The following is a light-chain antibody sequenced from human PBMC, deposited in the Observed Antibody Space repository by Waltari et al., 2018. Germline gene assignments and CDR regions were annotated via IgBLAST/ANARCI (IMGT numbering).Light chain of an antibody. CDR2: NDK. CDR1: MSNIGNNP. V-gene: IGLV1-44*01. CDR3: AARDGRLNVWV. J-gene: IGLJ3*02. Sequence: QSVLTQPPSASGTPGQRVIISCSGTMSNIGNNPVNWYQQPPGTAPKALSYNDKQRPGGVPDRFSVSKSGPSASLAISGLRSDDEADYYCAARDGRLNVWVFGGGTRVTVL.